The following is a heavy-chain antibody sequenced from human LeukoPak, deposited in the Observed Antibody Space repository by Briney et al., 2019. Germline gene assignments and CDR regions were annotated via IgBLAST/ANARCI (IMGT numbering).Heavy chain of an antibody. CDR2: ISSGGSTL. V-gene: IGHV3-11*04. Sequence: PGGSLRLSCAGSGLTFSDSYMSWIRQAPGKGLEWVSYISSGGSTLYYAASVKGRFTVSRDNAKNSLYLQMNSLRAEDTAVYYCASPTRRDGYNLDYWGQGTLVTVSS. D-gene: IGHD5-24*01. CDR3: ASPTRRDGYNLDY. CDR1: GLTFSDSY. J-gene: IGHJ4*02.